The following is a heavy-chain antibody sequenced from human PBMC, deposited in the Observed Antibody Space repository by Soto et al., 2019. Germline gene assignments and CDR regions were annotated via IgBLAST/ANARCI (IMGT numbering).Heavy chain of an antibody. Sequence: GGSLRLSCAASGFTFSDYYMSWIRQAPGKGLEWVSFINDSSSYTTYADSVKGRFTISRDTAKNSLYLQMNSLRAEDTAVYYCARASREVDVWGQGTTVTVSS. V-gene: IGHV3-11*06. CDR3: ARASREVDV. CDR2: INDSSSYT. J-gene: IGHJ6*02. CDR1: GFTFSDYY.